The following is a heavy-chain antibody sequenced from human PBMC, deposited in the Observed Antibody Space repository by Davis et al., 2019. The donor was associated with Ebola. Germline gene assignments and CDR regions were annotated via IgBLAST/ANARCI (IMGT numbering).Heavy chain of an antibody. Sequence: SETLSLTCTVSGGSISSGDYYWNWIRQPPGKGLEWIEYISYSGNTYYNPSLKSRVTISVDTSENHFSLKLSSVTAADTAVYYCATGAYYGSGYYFDYWGQGTLVTVSS. D-gene: IGHD3-10*01. V-gene: IGHV4-30-4*01. CDR1: GGSISSGDYY. CDR3: ATGAYYGSGYYFDY. J-gene: IGHJ4*02. CDR2: ISYSGNT.